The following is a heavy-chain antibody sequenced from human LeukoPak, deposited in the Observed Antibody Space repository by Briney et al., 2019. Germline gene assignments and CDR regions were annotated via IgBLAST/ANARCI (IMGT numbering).Heavy chain of an antibody. CDR3: ARAGYCSGGSCYGSDY. D-gene: IGHD2-15*01. CDR2: ISSSGSTI. CDR1: GFIFSSYE. J-gene: IGHJ4*02. V-gene: IGHV3-48*03. Sequence: GGSLRLSCAASGFIFSSYEMNWVRQAPGKGLEWVSCISSSGSTIYYADSVKGRFTISRDNAKNSLYLQMNSLRAEDTAVYYCARAGYCSGGSCYGSDYWGQGTLVSVSS.